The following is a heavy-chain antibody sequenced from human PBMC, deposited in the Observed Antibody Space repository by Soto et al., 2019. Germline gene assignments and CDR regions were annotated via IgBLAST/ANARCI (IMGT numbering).Heavy chain of an antibody. CDR1: GFTVSSNF. Sequence: EVQLVESGGGLVQPGGSLRLSCAASGFTVSSNFMSWVRQAPGKGLEWVSVIYSGGSTYYADSVKGRFTISRHNSKNTLYLQINTLRAEDTAMYYCARENPTSRLTGYYYLDYWGQGTLVTVSS. CDR3: ARENPTSRLTGYYYLDY. J-gene: IGHJ4*02. CDR2: IYSGGST. V-gene: IGHV3-53*04. D-gene: IGHD3-9*01.